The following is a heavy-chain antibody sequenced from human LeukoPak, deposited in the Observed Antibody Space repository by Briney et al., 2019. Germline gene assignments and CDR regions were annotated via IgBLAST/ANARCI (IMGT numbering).Heavy chain of an antibody. CDR2: ISGGGYTT. CDR3: AKGDSFGSGWYVWFDP. D-gene: IGHD6-19*01. CDR1: EVTFSSYA. V-gene: IGHV3-23*01. J-gene: IGHJ5*02. Sequence: GGSLRLSCAASEVTFSSYAMSWVRQAPGKGLEWVSAISGGGYTTYYADSVKGRFTISRDNSKNTLYLQMNSLRAEDTAVYYCAKGDSFGSGWYVWFDPWGQGTLVTVSS.